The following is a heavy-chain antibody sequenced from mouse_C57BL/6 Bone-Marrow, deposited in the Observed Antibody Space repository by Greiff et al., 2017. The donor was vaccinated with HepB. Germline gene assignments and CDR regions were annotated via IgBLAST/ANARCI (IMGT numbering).Heavy chain of an antibody. Sequence: QVQLQQPGAELVRPGTSVKLSCKASGYTFTSYWMHWVKQRPGQGLEWIGVIDPSDSYTNYNQTFKGKATLTVDTSSSTAYMQLSSLTSEDSAVYYCARKEVYDGYPYAMDYWGQGTSVTVSS. CDR2: IDPSDSYT. J-gene: IGHJ4*01. V-gene: IGHV1-59*01. D-gene: IGHD2-3*01. CDR3: ARKEVYDGYPYAMDY. CDR1: GYTFTSYW.